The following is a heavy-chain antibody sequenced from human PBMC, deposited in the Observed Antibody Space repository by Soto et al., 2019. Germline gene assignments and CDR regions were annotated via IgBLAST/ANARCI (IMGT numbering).Heavy chain of an antibody. Sequence: QVQLVESGGGVVQPRRSLRLSCAGSGFSFSNYGMHWVRQAPGKGLEWVALIWYDGSNKYYADSVKGRFTISRDNSKNTLYLQMSSLRNEDTAVYYCARDPRVETTLMAVFQGWGQGTLVTVSS. CDR1: GFSFSNYG. J-gene: IGHJ1*01. CDR2: IWYDGSNK. CDR3: ARDPRVETTLMAVFQG. D-gene: IGHD3-3*01. V-gene: IGHV3-33*01.